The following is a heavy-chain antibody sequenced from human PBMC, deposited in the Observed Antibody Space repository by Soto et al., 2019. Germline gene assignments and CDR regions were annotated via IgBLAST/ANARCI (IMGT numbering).Heavy chain of an antibody. D-gene: IGHD6-19*01. J-gene: IGHJ2*01. V-gene: IGHV3-9*01. CDR2: ISWNSGSI. Sequence: EVQLVESGGGLVQPGRSLRLSCAASGFTFDDYAMHWVRQAPGKGLEWVSGISWNSGSIGYADSVKGRFTISRDNAKNSLYLQMNSLRAEDTALYYCAKIGEAVAGRSWYFDLWGRGTLVTVSS. CDR1: GFTFDDYA. CDR3: AKIGEAVAGRSWYFDL.